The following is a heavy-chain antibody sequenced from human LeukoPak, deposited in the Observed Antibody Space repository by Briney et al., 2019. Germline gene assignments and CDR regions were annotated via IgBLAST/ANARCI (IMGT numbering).Heavy chain of an antibody. CDR2: IYYSGST. CDR1: GGSISSNSYY. CDR3: AREKNVVYCSSTSCYFDY. D-gene: IGHD2-2*01. J-gene: IGHJ4*02. Sequence: SETLSLTCTVSGGSISSNSYYWGWIRQPPGKGLEWIGSIYYSGSTYYNPSLKSRVTISVDTPKNQFSLKLSSVTAADTAVYYCAREKNVVYCSSTSCYFDYWGQGTLVTVSS. V-gene: IGHV4-39*02.